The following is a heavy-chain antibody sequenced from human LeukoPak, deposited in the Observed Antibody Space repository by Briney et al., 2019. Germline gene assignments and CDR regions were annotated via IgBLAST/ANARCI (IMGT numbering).Heavy chain of an antibody. Sequence: SETLSLTCTVSGGSISSYYWSWIRQPPGKGLEWIGYIYYSGSTNYNPSLKSRVTISVDTSKNQFSLKLSSVTAADTAVYYCAPSLASGSYFYYFDYWGQGTLVTVSS. D-gene: IGHD1-26*01. CDR2: IYYSGST. CDR3: APSLASGSYFYYFDY. V-gene: IGHV4-59*01. J-gene: IGHJ4*02. CDR1: GGSISSYY.